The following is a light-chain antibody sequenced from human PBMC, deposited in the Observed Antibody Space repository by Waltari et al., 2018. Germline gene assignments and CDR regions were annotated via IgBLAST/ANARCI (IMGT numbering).Light chain of an antibody. Sequence: QSVLTQPPSVSAAPGQKVTISCSGSSSNIGNNYVSWYQQLPGTAPKLLIYEKNKRPAGIPDRFCGSKSGTSATRGITGLQTGDEADYYCGTWDSSLSAWVFGGGTKLTVL. J-gene: IGLJ3*02. CDR1: SSNIGNNY. CDR3: GTWDSSLSAWV. CDR2: EKN. V-gene: IGLV1-51*01.